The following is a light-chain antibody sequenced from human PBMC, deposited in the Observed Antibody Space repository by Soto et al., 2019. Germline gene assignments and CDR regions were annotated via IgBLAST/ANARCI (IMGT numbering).Light chain of an antibody. CDR3: QQYYSTPT. V-gene: IGKV4-1*01. CDR1: QTILYFSNNKNY. J-gene: IGKJ4*01. CDR2: WAS. Sequence: DIVMTQSPDSLAVSLGERATINCKSSQTILYFSNNKNYLAWYQQKPGQPPKLLIYWASTRESGVPDRFSGSGSGTDFTLTISSLQAEDVAVYYCQQYYSTPTFGGGTKVDIK.